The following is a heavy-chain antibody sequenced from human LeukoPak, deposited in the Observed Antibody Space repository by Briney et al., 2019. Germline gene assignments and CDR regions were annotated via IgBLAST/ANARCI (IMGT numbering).Heavy chain of an antibody. Sequence: PGGSLRLSCASSGFTFSSYGMRWVRQAPGKGLEWVAFIRYDGSNKYYVDSVKGRFTISRDNSKNTLYLQMNSLRAEDTAVYYCAKNDYGDYLPGDYWGQGTLVTVSS. V-gene: IGHV3-30*02. CDR3: AKNDYGDYLPGDY. J-gene: IGHJ4*02. D-gene: IGHD4-17*01. CDR2: IRYDGSNK. CDR1: GFTFSSYG.